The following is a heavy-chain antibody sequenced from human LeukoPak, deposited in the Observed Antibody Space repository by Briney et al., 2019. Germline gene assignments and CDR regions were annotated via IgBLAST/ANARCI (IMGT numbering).Heavy chain of an antibody. CDR2: IYYSGSA. CDR1: GGSISSYY. V-gene: IGHV4-59*08. J-gene: IGHJ4*02. Sequence: SETLSLTCTVSGGSISSYYWSWIRQPPGKGLEWIGYIYYSGSANYNPSLKSRVTISVDTSKNQFSLKLSSVTAADTAVYYCARQRPYRGYNYFDYWGQGTLVTVSS. D-gene: IGHD3-10*01. CDR3: ARQRPYRGYNYFDY.